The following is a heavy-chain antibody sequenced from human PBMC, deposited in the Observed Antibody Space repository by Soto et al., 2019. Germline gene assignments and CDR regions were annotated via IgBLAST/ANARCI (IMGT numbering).Heavy chain of an antibody. J-gene: IGHJ5*02. V-gene: IGHV4-4*02. D-gene: IGHD3-10*01. CDR1: GGSISSINW. Sequence: QVHLQESGPGLVKPSGTLSLTCGVSGGSISSINWWSWVRQTPGKGLEWIGEIYYSGSTNYNPSLTNRVTMSIEKSKNQFFLNLTSVTAADTALYYCARSSGVSATNWFDAWGQGTLVTVSS. CDR3: ARSSGVSATNWFDA. CDR2: IYYSGST.